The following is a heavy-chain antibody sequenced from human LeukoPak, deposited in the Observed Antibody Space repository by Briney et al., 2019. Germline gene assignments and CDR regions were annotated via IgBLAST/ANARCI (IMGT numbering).Heavy chain of an antibody. CDR2: IYYSGST. CDR1: GGSISSYY. D-gene: IGHD3-22*01. V-gene: IGHV4-59*01. J-gene: IGHJ3*02. Sequence: SETLSLTCTVSGGSISSYYWSWIRQPPGKGLEWIGYIYYSGSTNYNPSLKSRVTISVDTSKNQFSLKLSSVTAADTAVYYCASDPYYYDSSGAFDIWGQGTMVTVSS. CDR3: ASDPYYYDSSGAFDI.